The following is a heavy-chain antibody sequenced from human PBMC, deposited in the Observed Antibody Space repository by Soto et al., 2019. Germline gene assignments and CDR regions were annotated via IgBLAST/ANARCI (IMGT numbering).Heavy chain of an antibody. Sequence: ASVKVSCKSSGGSSSTYSITWVRQDPGQGLEWMGGIIPVFGTTNDAQKFQGRLTSTADESTSTAYMQLSSLRSEDTAVYYCARADVLVTPAAIPEYFYYGVDVCGRGTTVTFSS. CDR1: GGSSSTYS. V-gene: IGHV1-69*13. D-gene: IGHD2-2*02. CDR3: ARADVLVTPAAIPEYFYYGVDV. CDR2: IIPVFGTT. J-gene: IGHJ6*02.